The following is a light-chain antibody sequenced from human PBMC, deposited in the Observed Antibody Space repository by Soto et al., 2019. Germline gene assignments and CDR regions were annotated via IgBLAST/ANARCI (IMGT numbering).Light chain of an antibody. V-gene: IGKV1-8*01. CDR1: QDIDRY. J-gene: IGKJ1*01. CDR3: QHYYSYPWT. Sequence: AIRMTQSPSSLSASTGDRVTITCRASQDIDRYLAWYQQKPGKAPKLLIYAASSLRSGVPSSFSGSGSGTDFTLTISSLQSEDFATYYCQHYYSYPWTFGQGTKVEIK. CDR2: AAS.